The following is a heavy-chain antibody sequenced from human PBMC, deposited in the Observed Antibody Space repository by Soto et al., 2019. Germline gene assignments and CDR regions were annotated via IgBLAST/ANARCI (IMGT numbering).Heavy chain of an antibody. CDR3: ARENEDKAMDLYNWFDP. Sequence: ASVKVSCKASGYTFTSYYMHWVRQAPGQGLEWMGWINPNSGGTNYAQKFQGSVTMTRDTSISTAYMELSRLRSDDTAVYYCARENEDKAMDLYNWFDPWGQGTLVTVSS. CDR1: GYTFTSYY. V-gene: IGHV1-2*02. J-gene: IGHJ5*02. CDR2: INPNSGGT. D-gene: IGHD5-18*01.